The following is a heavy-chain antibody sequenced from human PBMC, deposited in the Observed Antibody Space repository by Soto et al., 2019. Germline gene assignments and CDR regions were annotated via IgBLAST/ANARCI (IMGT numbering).Heavy chain of an antibody. D-gene: IGHD3-10*01. V-gene: IGHV4-34*01. Sequence: QVQLQQWGAGLLKPSETLSLTCAVFGGSFSAYYWSWIRQPPGKGLVWIGEINPSGGTNYNPSLNSRVTISVDTSKNQFSLKLSSVTAADTAVYYCARTPAVRGGRSFDYWGQGTLVTVSS. CDR3: ARTPAVRGGRSFDY. CDR1: GGSFSAYY. J-gene: IGHJ4*02. CDR2: INPSGGT.